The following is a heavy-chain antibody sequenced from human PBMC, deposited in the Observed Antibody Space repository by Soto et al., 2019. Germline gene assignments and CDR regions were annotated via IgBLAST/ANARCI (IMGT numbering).Heavy chain of an antibody. Sequence: QVQLVESGGGVVQPGRSLRLSCEASGFIFSNYDMYWVRQGPGKGLEWVALMRSDGSNKYYVDSVKGRFTISRDNSKNMLFLQMVSLRAEDTAVYYCARAHISSEISMPQTFHHWGPGTLVTVSS. D-gene: IGHD2-2*01. CDR1: GFIFSNYD. V-gene: IGHV3-33*08. CDR2: MRSDGSNK. J-gene: IGHJ1*01. CDR3: ARAHISSEISMPQTFHH.